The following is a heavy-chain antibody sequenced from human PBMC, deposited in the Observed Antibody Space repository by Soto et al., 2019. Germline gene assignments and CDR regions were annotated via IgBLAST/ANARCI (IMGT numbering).Heavy chain of an antibody. CDR2: ISSSSSYI. V-gene: IGHV3-21*01. J-gene: IGHJ3*02. CDR3: ARVQGGSGSYFAFDI. CDR1: GFTFSSYS. D-gene: IGHD3-10*01. Sequence: GGSLRLSCAASGFTFSSYSMNWVRQAPGKGLEWVSSISSSSSYIYYADSVKGRFTISRDNAKNSLYLQMNSLRAEDTAVYYCARVQGGSGSYFAFDIWGQGTMVTVSS.